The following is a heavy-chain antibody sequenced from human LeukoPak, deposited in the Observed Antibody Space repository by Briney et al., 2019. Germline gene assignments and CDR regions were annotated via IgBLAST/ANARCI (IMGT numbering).Heavy chain of an antibody. J-gene: IGHJ5*02. V-gene: IGHV3-33*01. CDR2: IWFDGSEK. Sequence: GGSLRLSCAASGFTFSNYGMHWVRQAPGKGLQWVAFIWFDGSEKYYADAVKGRFTISRDNFKNTLNLQMNSLRAEDTAVYYCARGMLSMNWFDPWGQGTLVTVSS. D-gene: IGHD2-8*01. CDR1: GFTFSNYG. CDR3: ARGMLSMNWFDP.